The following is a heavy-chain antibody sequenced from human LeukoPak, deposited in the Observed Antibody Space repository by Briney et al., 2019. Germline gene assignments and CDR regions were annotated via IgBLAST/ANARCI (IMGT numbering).Heavy chain of an antibody. CDR1: GFTFSSYE. CDR2: ISSSGNTM. V-gene: IGHV3-48*03. D-gene: IGHD3-22*01. CDR3: ARDTYYDSSGRRSVFDY. Sequence: PGGSLRLSCAASGFTFSSYEMNWVRQAPGKGPEWVSYISSSGNTMYYADSMKGRFTISRDNAKSSLYLQMNSLRAEDTAVYYCARDTYYDSSGRRSVFDYWGQGTLVTVSS. J-gene: IGHJ4*02.